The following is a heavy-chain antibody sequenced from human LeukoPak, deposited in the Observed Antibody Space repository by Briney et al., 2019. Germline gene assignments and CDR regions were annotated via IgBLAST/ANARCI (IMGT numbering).Heavy chain of an antibody. CDR2: INPNSGNT. Sequence: HRASVKVSCKASGYTFISYDINWVRQATGQGLEWMGWINPNSGNTGYAQKFQGRVTMTRNTSISTAYMELSSLRSEDTAVYYCARRAGYCSGGSCYQVDVWGQGTTVTVSS. CDR3: ARRAGYCSGGSCYQVDV. V-gene: IGHV1-8*01. D-gene: IGHD2-15*01. J-gene: IGHJ6*02. CDR1: GYTFISYD.